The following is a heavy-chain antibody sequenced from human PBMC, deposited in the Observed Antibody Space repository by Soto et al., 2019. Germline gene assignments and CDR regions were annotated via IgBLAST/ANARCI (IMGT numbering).Heavy chain of an antibody. D-gene: IGHD6-19*01. V-gene: IGHV4-59*08. CDR2: IHYGGAT. CDR1: CYSIPNSY. CDR3: ARLHNSSDWTDFDF. Sequence: SETLSLTCPFSCYSIPNSYWSSLRLSPGKGLDWIGYIHYGGATTYNPSLKSRVTISLGTPKKHFYLNLRSVTAADTAVYFCARLHNSSDWTDFDFWGQGTRVT. J-gene: IGHJ4*02.